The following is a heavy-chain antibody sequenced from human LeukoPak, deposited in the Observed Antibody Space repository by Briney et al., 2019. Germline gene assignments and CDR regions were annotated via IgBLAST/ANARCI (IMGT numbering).Heavy chain of an antibody. CDR1: GFTFTSYG. V-gene: IGHV3-30*03. CDR2: ISYDGSNK. Sequence: GGSLRLSCAASGFTFTSYGMHWVRQAPDKGLEWVAVISYDGSNKNYADSVKGRFTISRDNSKNTVYLQMDSLRAEDTAVYYCARDSETYDFWSNGFLRELNAFDIWGQGTMVTVSS. D-gene: IGHD3-3*01. CDR3: ARDSETYDFWSNGFLRELNAFDI. J-gene: IGHJ3*02.